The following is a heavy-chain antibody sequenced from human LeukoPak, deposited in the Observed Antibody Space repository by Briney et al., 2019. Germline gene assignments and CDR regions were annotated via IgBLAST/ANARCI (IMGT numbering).Heavy chain of an antibody. Sequence: KPSETLSLTCTVSGGSISSYYWSWIRQPPGKGLEWIGYIYYSGSTNYNPSLKSRVTISVDTSKNQFSLKLSSVTAADTAVYYCARTDQLSSSWSFHFDYWGQGTLVTVSS. J-gene: IGHJ4*02. CDR3: ARTDQLSSSWSFHFDY. V-gene: IGHV4-59*01. D-gene: IGHD6-13*01. CDR2: IYYSGST. CDR1: GGSISSYY.